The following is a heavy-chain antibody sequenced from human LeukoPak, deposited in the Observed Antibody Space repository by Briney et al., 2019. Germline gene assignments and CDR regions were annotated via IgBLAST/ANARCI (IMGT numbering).Heavy chain of an antibody. CDR3: ARIPDYDYVWGSYYYYYYMDV. Sequence: GGSLRLSCAASGFTFSSYAMSWVRQAPGKGLEWVSYISRVSSTIYYADSVKGRFTISRDNAMNSLYLQTNSLRAEDTAVYYCARIPDYDYVWGSYYYYYYMDVWGKGTTVTVSS. V-gene: IGHV3-48*01. D-gene: IGHD3-16*01. CDR1: GFTFSSYA. J-gene: IGHJ6*03. CDR2: ISRVSSTI.